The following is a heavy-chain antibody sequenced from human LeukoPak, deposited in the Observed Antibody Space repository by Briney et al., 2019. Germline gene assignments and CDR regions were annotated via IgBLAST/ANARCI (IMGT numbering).Heavy chain of an antibody. V-gene: IGHV1-18*04. CDR2: ISAYNGNT. CDR3: ARALMKYYYDSSGPSNWFDP. D-gene: IGHD3-22*01. Sequence: ASVKVSCKASGYTFTGYYMHWVRQAPGQGLEWMGWISAYNGNTSYAQKLQGRVTMTTDTSTSTAYMELRSLRSDDTAVYYCARALMKYYYDSSGPSNWFDPWGQGTLVTVSS. CDR1: GYTFTGYY. J-gene: IGHJ5*02.